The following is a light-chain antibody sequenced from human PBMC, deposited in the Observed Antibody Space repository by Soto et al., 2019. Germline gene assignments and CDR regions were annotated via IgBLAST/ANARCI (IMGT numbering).Light chain of an antibody. CDR2: GNT. V-gene: IGLV1-40*01. J-gene: IGLJ2*01. Sequence: QSVLTQPPSVSGAPGQRVTISCTGSSSNIGAGYDVQWYQQLPGAAPRLLIFGNTNRPSGVPDRFSGSRSGTSASLALSGLQAEDEADYDCQSYDISLSVSVVFGGGTKVTVL. CDR3: QSYDISLSVSVV. CDR1: SSNIGAGYD.